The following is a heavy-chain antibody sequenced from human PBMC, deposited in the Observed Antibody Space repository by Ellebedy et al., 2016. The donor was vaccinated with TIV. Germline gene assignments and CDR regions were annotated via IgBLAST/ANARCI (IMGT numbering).Heavy chain of an antibody. CDR3: AKARVLGANWIDP. D-gene: IGHD1-26*01. CDR1: GFTFSDFA. CDR2: ISSAGTII. V-gene: IGHV3-48*02. J-gene: IGHJ5*02. Sequence: PGGSLRLSCVGSGFTFSDFAMIWVRQAPGQGLEWISYISSAGTIIFGADSVKGRFTTSRDSVNNSLYLQMDRLRDDDTAVYYCAKARVLGANWIDPWGRGTLVIVSS.